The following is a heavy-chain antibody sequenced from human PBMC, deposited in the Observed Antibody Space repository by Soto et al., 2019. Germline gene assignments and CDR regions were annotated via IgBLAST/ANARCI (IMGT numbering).Heavy chain of an antibody. Sequence: VQLQQWGAGLLKPSETLSLTCAVYGGSFSGYYWSWIRQPPGKGLEWIGEINHSGSTNYNPSLKSRVTISVDTSKNQFSLKLSSVTAADTAVYYCARGEGYCSGGSCQNWFDPWGQGTLVTVSS. CDR1: GGSFSGYY. CDR2: INHSGST. V-gene: IGHV4-34*01. D-gene: IGHD2-15*01. J-gene: IGHJ5*02. CDR3: ARGEGYCSGGSCQNWFDP.